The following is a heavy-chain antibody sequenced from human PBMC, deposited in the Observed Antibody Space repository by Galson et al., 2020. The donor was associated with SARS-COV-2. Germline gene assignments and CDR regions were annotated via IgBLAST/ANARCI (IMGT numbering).Heavy chain of an antibody. CDR2: LYTGITA. J-gene: IGHJ6*02. V-gene: IGHV3-53*01. CDR1: GFSVTRSY. Sequence: QAGGSLRLSCAVSGFSVTRSYINWVRQVPGKGLEWVSALYTGITAYYAESVDGRFTISRGTSTNTVDLEISSLRVDDTAVYYCARGLVENRRGYVVYSGLDVWGQGTTVSVS. D-gene: IGHD2-8*02. CDR3: ARGLVENRRGYVVYSGLDV.